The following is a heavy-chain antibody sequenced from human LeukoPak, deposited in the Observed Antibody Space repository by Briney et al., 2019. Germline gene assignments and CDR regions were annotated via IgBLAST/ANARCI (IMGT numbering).Heavy chain of an antibody. Sequence: GGFDPEDGETIYAQKFQGRVTMTEDTSTDTAYMELSSLRSEDTAVYYCATSGAAMVTDGDYWGQGTLVTVSS. J-gene: IGHJ4*02. CDR2: FDPEDGET. D-gene: IGHD5-18*01. V-gene: IGHV1-24*01. CDR3: ATSGAAMVTDGDY.